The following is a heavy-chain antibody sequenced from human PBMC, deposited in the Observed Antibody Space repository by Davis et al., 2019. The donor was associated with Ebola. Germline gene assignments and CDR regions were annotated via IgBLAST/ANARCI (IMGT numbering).Heavy chain of an antibody. CDR2: IYYSGST. D-gene: IGHD5-24*01. V-gene: IGHV4-59*08. J-gene: IGHJ6*02. Sequence: GSLRLSCAVSGGSISSSYYWSWIRQPPGKGLEWIGYIYYSGSTNYNPSLKSRVTISVDTSKNQFSLKLSSVTAADTAVYYCARRGRDGYNSYYYYYYGMDVWGQGTTVTVSS. CDR3: ARRGRDGYNSYYYYYYGMDV. CDR1: GGSISSSYY.